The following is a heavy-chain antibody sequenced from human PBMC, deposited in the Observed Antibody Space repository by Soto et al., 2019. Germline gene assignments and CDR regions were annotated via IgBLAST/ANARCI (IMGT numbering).Heavy chain of an antibody. CDR1: GYTFTSYY. Sequence: ASVKVSCKASGYTFTSYYMHWVRQAPGQGLEWMGIINPSGGSTSYAQKFQGRVTMTRDTSTSTAYMELSSLRSEDTAVYYCARDSRYYDSSGHNPTSMDVWGQGTTVTVSS. D-gene: IGHD3-22*01. J-gene: IGHJ6*02. CDR2: INPSGGST. V-gene: IGHV1-46*01. CDR3: ARDSRYYDSSGHNPTSMDV.